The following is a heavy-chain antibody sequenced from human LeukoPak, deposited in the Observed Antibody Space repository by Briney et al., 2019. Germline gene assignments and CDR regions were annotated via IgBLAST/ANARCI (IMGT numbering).Heavy chain of an antibody. J-gene: IGHJ4*02. CDR3: ARRGRWLQRYFDY. CDR1: GDSMTGYF. CDR2: INHSGST. Sequence: SETLSLTCTVSGDSMTGYFWSWIRQPPGKGLEWIGEINHSGSTNYNPSLKSRVTISVDTSKNQFSLKLSSVTAADTAVYYCARRGRWLQRYFDYWGQGTLVTVSS. V-gene: IGHV4-34*01. D-gene: IGHD5-24*01.